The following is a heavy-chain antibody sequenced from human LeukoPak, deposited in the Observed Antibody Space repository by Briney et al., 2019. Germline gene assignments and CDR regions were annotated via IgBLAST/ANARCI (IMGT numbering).Heavy chain of an antibody. V-gene: IGHV3-11*04. CDR2: ISSSGSTI. CDR3: ARCPLYDSSGYLAFDY. Sequence: PGGSLRLSCAASGFTFSDYHMSWIRQAPGKGLEWVSYISSSGSTIYYADSVKGRFTISRDNAKNSLYLQMNSLRAEDTAVYYCARCPLYDSSGYLAFDYWGQGTLVTVSS. D-gene: IGHD3-22*01. J-gene: IGHJ4*02. CDR1: GFTFSDYH.